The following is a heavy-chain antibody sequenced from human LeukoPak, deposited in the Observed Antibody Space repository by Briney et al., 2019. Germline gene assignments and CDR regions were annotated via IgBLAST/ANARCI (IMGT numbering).Heavy chain of an antibody. Sequence: GGSLRLSCAVSGFTFSSYWMNWVRQAPGKGLEWVASIKQDGGEKYYVDSVKGRFTISRDNAKNSLYLQMNSLRAEDTAVYYCARDRGDYHAFDIWGQGTMVTVSS. CDR2: IKQDGGEK. V-gene: IGHV3-7*01. D-gene: IGHD4/OR15-4a*01. CDR1: GFTFSSYW. CDR3: ARDRGDYHAFDI. J-gene: IGHJ3*02.